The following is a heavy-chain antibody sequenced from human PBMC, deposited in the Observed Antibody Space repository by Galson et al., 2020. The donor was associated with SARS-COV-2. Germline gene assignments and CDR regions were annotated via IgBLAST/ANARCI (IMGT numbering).Heavy chain of an antibody. Sequence: SETLSLTCAVYGGSFSGYSWTWIRQAPGKGLEWIGEIKSGGDTKYSPSLGSRVTLSVDTSRNQFSLKLTSVSAADTALYFCARGRQGVVPSPVLGLGPFYSYYDMDVWGKGTTVTVSS. D-gene: IGHD3-16*01. CDR1: GGSFSGYS. J-gene: IGHJ6*03. CDR3: ARGRQGVVPSPVLGLGPFYSYYDMDV. CDR2: IKSGGDT. V-gene: IGHV4-34*01.